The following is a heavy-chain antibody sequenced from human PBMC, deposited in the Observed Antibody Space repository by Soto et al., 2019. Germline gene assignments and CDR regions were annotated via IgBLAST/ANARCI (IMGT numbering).Heavy chain of an antibody. Sequence: SETLSLTCTVSGDSISSSSYYWGWIRQPPGKGLEWIGSIYYSGSTYYNPSLKSRVTMSVDTSKNQFSLMLSSVTAADAAVYYCARHVPAYDYIWGSYRPGQHFDCWGQGTLVTVSS. D-gene: IGHD3-16*02. CDR2: IYYSGST. J-gene: IGHJ4*02. CDR1: GDSISSSSYY. CDR3: ARHVPAYDYIWGSYRPGQHFDC. V-gene: IGHV4-39*01.